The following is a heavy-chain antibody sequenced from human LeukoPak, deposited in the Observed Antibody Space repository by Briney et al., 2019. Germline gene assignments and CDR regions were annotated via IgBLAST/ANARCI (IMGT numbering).Heavy chain of an antibody. CDR1: GFTFSSYA. J-gene: IGHJ3*02. D-gene: IGHD3-3*01. CDR2: ISGSGGST. CDR3: AIRITIFGVVIPDAFDI. Sequence: LGGSLRLSCAASGFTFSSYAMSWVRQAPGKGLEWVSAISGSGGSTYYADSVKGRFTISRDNSKNTLYLQMNSLRAEDTAVYYCAIRITIFGVVIPDAFDIWGQGTMVTVSS. V-gene: IGHV3-23*01.